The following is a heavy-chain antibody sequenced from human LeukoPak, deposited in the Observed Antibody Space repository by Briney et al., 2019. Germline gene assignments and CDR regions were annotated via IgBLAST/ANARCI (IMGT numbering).Heavy chain of an antibody. CDR1: GGSFSGYY. CDR2: INHSGST. Sequence: SETLSLTCAVYGGSFSGYYWSWIRQPPGKGLEWIGEINHSGSTNYNPSLKGRVTISVDTSKNQFSLKLSSVTAADTAVYYCARGQGSTSIAVYYYYGMDVWGQGTTVTVSS. CDR3: ARGQGSTSIAVYYYYGMDV. V-gene: IGHV4-34*01. J-gene: IGHJ6*02. D-gene: IGHD2-2*01.